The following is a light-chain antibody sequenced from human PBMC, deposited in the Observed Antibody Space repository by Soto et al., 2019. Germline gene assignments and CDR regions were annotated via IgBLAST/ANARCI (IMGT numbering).Light chain of an antibody. CDR1: QTISSW. CDR3: QLSTSFSNP. V-gene: IGKV1-5*03. CDR2: KAS. J-gene: IGKJ1*01. Sequence: TRSPVTLSGYVEDRVTITCRASQTISSWLAWYQQKPGKAPKLLIYKASTLKSGVPSRFSGSGSGTEFTLTISSLQPDDFATYYSQLSTSFSNPFGQGTRL.